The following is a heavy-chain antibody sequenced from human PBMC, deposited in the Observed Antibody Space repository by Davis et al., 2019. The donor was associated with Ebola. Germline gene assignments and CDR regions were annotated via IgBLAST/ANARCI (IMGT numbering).Heavy chain of an antibody. Sequence: GESLKISCAASGFTFSDYSMNWVRQAPGKGLEWVSYIGSSSSIIEYADSVKGRFTISRDNGKNSLYLQMNNLRDEDTAVYYCAREGLDDYFNGMDVWGQGTTVTVSS. CDR2: IGSSSSII. V-gene: IGHV3-48*02. CDR3: AREGLDDYFNGMDV. CDR1: GFTFSDYS. D-gene: IGHD4/OR15-4a*01. J-gene: IGHJ6*02.